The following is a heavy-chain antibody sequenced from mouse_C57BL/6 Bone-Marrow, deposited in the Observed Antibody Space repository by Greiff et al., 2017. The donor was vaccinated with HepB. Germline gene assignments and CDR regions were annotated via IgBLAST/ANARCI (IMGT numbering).Heavy chain of an antibody. Sequence: EVKLQDSGGDLVKPGGSLKLSCAASGFTFSSYGMSWVRQTPDKRLEWVATISSGGSYTYYPDSVKGRFTISRDNAKNTLYLQMSSLKSEDTAMYYCARRNWVDYWGQGTTLTVSS. CDR3: ARRNWVDY. CDR2: ISSGGSYT. J-gene: IGHJ2*01. V-gene: IGHV5-6*02. CDR1: GFTFSSYG. D-gene: IGHD4-1*01.